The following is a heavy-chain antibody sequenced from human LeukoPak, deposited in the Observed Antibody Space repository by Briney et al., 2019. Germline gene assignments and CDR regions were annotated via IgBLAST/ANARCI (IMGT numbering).Heavy chain of an antibody. CDR2: IYYSGST. V-gene: IGHV4-59*08. CDR3: ARHPTYYYDSSGYSRGYFDY. D-gene: IGHD3-22*01. J-gene: IGHJ4*02. CDR1: GGSISSYY. Sequence: PSETLSLTCTVSGGSISSYYWSWIRQPPGKGLEWIGYIYYSGSTNYNPSLKGRVTISVDTSKNQFSLKLSSVTAADTAVYYCARHPTYYYDSSGYSRGYFDYWGQGTLVTVSS.